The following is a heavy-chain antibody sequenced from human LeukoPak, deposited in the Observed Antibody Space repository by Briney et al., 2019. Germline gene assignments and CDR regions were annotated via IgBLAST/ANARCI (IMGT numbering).Heavy chain of an antibody. J-gene: IGHJ4*02. D-gene: IGHD3-10*01. Sequence: GGSLRLSCAASGFTFSSYGMHWVRQAPGKGLEWVAVIWYEGSNKYYADSVKGRFTISRDNSKNTLYLQMNSLRAEDTAVYYCARDPSLLWFGESHYYFDYGGQGTLVTVSS. CDR3: ARDPSLLWFGESHYYFDY. V-gene: IGHV3-33*01. CDR2: IWYEGSNK. CDR1: GFTFSSYG.